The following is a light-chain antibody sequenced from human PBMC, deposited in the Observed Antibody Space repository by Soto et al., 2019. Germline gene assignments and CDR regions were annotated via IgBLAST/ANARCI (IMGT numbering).Light chain of an antibody. Sequence: EVLMTQSPATLSVSPGDRATLSCRASQSINSNLTWYQQQPGQAPRLLIYAASTRATDVPARFSGGGSETEFTLTISSLQSEDFAVYFCQQYNIWPLWTFGQGTRLEIK. CDR1: QSINSN. J-gene: IGKJ5*01. V-gene: IGKV3-15*01. CDR3: QQYNIWPLWT. CDR2: AAS.